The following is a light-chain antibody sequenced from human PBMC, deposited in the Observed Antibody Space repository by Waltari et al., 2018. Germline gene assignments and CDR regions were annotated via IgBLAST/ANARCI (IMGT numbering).Light chain of an antibody. CDR2: WAS. Sequence: DIVMTQSLDSLAVSLGERATINCKSSQSVLYSSNNKNYLAWYQQKPGQPPKLLIYWASTRESGVPDRFSGSGSVTEFTLTSSSLQAEDVAVYYCQQYYSTPLLTFGGGTKVEIK. CDR3: QQYYSTPLLT. CDR1: QSVLYSSNNKNY. V-gene: IGKV4-1*01. J-gene: IGKJ4*01.